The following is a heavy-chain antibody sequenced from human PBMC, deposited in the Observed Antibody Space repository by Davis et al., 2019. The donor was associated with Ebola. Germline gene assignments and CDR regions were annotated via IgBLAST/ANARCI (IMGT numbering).Heavy chain of an antibody. CDR3: ARGPHYGDSFDY. Sequence: ASVKVSCKASGYTFTSYDINWVRQATGQGLEWMGWINPNSGGTNYAQKFQGWVTMTRDTSISTAYMELSSLRSEDTAVYYCARGPHYGDSFDYWGQGTLVTVSS. V-gene: IGHV1-2*04. J-gene: IGHJ4*02. CDR2: INPNSGGT. D-gene: IGHD4-17*01. CDR1: GYTFTSYD.